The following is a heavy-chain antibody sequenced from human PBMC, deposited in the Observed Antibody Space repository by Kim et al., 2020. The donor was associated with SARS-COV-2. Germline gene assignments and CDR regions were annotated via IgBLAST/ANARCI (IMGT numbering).Heavy chain of an antibody. CDR3: ARDHPRTVTTGGGYFDY. J-gene: IGHJ4*02. CDR2: ISYDGSNK. CDR1: GFTFSSYA. V-gene: IGHV3-30*04. D-gene: IGHD4-4*01. Sequence: GGSLRLSCAASGFTFSSYAMHWVRQAPGKGLEWVAVISYDGSNKYYADSVKGRFTISRDNSKNTLYLQMNSLRAEDTAVYYCARDHPRTVTTGGGYFDYWGQGTLVTVSS.